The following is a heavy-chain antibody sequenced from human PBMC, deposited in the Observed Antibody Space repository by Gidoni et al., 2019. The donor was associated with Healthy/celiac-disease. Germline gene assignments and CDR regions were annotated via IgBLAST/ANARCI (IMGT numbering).Heavy chain of an antibody. CDR3: AKMVTEYYYYMDV. J-gene: IGHJ6*03. CDR1: GFTFSSYG. CDR2: ISYDGSNK. V-gene: IGHV3-30*18. Sequence: QVQLVESGGGVVQPGRSLRLSCAASGFTFSSYGMHWVRQAPGKGLEWVAVISYDGSNKYYADSVKGRFTISRDNSKNTLYLQMNSLRAEDTAVYYCAKMVTEYYYYMDVWGKGTTVTVSS. D-gene: IGHD5-18*01.